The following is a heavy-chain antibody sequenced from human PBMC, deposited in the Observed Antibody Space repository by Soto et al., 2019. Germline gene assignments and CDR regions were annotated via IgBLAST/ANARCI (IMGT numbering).Heavy chain of an antibody. V-gene: IGHV3-23*01. CDR1: GFTFSSYA. J-gene: IGHJ4*02. CDR2: ISGRGGST. CDR3: AKWASYSIWFGELSVAPIFDY. Sequence: EVQLLESGGGLVQPGGSLRLSCAASGFTFSSYAMSWVRQAPGKGLEWVSAISGRGGSTYYADSVKGRFTISRDNSKNTLYLQMNSLRAEDTAVYYCAKWASYSIWFGELSVAPIFDYWGQGTLVTVSS. D-gene: IGHD3-10*01.